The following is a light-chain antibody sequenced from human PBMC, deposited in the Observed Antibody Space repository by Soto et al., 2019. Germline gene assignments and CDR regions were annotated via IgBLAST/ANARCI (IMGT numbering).Light chain of an antibody. J-gene: IGKJ5*01. V-gene: IGKV4-1*01. CDR1: QSVLKSSNNKTF. Sequence: DIVMTQSPDSLAVSLGERATINCKSSQSVLKSSNNKTFLVWYQQRPGQPPRLLIHDASHRAAGIPARFSGSGFGTDFTLTISSLEPEDAAVYYCQQRSNWPPITFGQGTRLEIK. CDR3: QQRSNWPPIT. CDR2: DAS.